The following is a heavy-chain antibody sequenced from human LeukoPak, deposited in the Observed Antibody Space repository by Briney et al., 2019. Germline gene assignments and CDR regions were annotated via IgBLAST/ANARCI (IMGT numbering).Heavy chain of an antibody. Sequence: GGSLRLSCAASGFTFSAYAMSWVRQAPGKGLEWVSDISSNGGSTYYADSVKGRFTIPRDNSKNTLYLQMNSLRAEDTAVYYCAKDHDFWSGYSDYWGQGTLVTVSS. J-gene: IGHJ4*02. D-gene: IGHD3-3*01. CDR2: ISSNGGST. CDR1: GFTFSAYA. CDR3: AKDHDFWSGYSDY. V-gene: IGHV3-23*01.